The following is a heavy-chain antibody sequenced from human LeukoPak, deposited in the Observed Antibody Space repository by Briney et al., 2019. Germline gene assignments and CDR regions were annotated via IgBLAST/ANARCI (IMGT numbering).Heavy chain of an antibody. CDR3: AREEEVPRGMDV. J-gene: IGHJ6*02. Sequence: GGSLRLSCAASGFTFSIYSMNWVRQAPGKGLEWVSSISSSSSYIYYADSVKGRFTISRDNAKNSLYLQMNSLRAEDTAVYYCAREEEVPRGMDVWGQGTTVTVSS. CDR2: ISSSSSYI. D-gene: IGHD3-10*01. CDR1: GFTFSIYS. V-gene: IGHV3-21*01.